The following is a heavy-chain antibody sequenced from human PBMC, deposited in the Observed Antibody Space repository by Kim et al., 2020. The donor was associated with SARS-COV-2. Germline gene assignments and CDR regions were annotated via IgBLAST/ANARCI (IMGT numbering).Heavy chain of an antibody. CDR1: GFTFSSYA. CDR2: ISGSDGST. Sequence: GGSLRLSCAASGFTFSSYAMSWVRQAPGKGLEWVSGISGSDGSTYYADSMKGRFTISRDNSKNTVYLQMNSLRVEDTAVYYCAKSRAECSSPSNYWGQGTLVTVSS. J-gene: IGHJ4*02. D-gene: IGHD6-6*01. CDR3: AKSRAECSSPSNY. V-gene: IGHV3-23*01.